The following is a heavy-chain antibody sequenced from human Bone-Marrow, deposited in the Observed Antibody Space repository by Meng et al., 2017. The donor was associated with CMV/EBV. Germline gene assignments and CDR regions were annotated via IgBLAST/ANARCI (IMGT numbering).Heavy chain of an antibody. J-gene: IGHJ6*01. CDR2: IYYSGST. CDR3: AREFLEWLFPTARYYYYGMAV. V-gene: IGHV4-39*07. D-gene: IGHD3-3*01. CDR1: GGSISSSSYY. Sequence: SETLSLTCTVSGGSISSSSYYWGWIRQPPGKGLEWIGSIYYSGSTYYNPSLKSRVTISVDTSKNQFSLKLSSVTAADTAVYYCAREFLEWLFPTARYYYYGMAVWGQGTTVTCYS.